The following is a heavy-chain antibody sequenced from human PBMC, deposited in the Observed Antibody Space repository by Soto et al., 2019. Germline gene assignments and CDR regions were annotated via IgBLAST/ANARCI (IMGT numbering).Heavy chain of an antibody. Sequence: VQLVESGGGVVQPGRSLRLSCAASGFTFSSYGMHWVRQAPGKGLEWVAVISYDGSNKYYADSVKGRFTISRDNSKNTLYLQMNSLRAEDTAVYYCAKGGYYGSGRGMDVWGQGTTVTVSS. CDR3: AKGGYYGSGRGMDV. CDR2: ISYDGSNK. CDR1: GFTFSSYG. J-gene: IGHJ6*02. V-gene: IGHV3-30*18. D-gene: IGHD3-10*01.